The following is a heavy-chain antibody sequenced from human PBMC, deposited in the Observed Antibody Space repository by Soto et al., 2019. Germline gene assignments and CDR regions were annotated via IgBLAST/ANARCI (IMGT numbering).Heavy chain of an antibody. D-gene: IGHD3-10*01. CDR1: GGSITNYH. CDR3: ARWAYSGKYGSFDH. V-gene: IGHV4-59*01. CDR2: VDHSGGT. Sequence: QVKLQESGPGLVKPSETLSLTCFVSGGSITNYHWSWIRQSPGQGLEWIGHVDHSGGTIYSPSIWGRVTISVDTSKNQFSLKLSSLGVADTAIYYCARWAYSGKYGSFDHWGQGTLVTVSS. J-gene: IGHJ4*02.